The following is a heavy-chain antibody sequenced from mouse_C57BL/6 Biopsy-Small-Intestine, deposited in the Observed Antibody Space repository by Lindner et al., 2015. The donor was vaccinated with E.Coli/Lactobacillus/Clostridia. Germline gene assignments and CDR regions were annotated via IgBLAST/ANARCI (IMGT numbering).Heavy chain of an antibody. CDR2: IYPNNGGT. Sequence: VQLQESGPELVKPGASVKISCKASGYTFTDYNMDWVKQSHGKSLEWIGYIYPNNGGTGYNQTFKSKATLTVDKSSSTAYMELHSLTSEDSAVYYCARGAYYRYEGYAMDYWGQGTSVTVSS. CDR1: GYTFTDYN. V-gene: IGHV1-34*02. CDR3: ARGAYYRYEGYAMDY. J-gene: IGHJ4*01. D-gene: IGHD2-14*01.